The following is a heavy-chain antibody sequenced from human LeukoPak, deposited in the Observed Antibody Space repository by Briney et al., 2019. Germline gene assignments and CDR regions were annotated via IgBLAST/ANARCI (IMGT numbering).Heavy chain of an antibody. CDR2: IYYGGST. CDR3: ARQPGIAAAEVDY. Sequence: ASETLSLTCTVSGGSISSSSYYWGWIRQPPGKGLEWIGSIYYGGSTYYNPSLKSRVTISVDTSKNQFSLKLSSVTAADTAVYYCARQPGIAAAEVDYWGQGTLVTVSS. CDR1: GGSISSSSYY. D-gene: IGHD6-13*01. V-gene: IGHV4-39*01. J-gene: IGHJ4*02.